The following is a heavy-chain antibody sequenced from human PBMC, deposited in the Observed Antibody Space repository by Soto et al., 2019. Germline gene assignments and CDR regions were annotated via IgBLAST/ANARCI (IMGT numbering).Heavy chain of an antibody. J-gene: IGHJ6*02. CDR2: ISSSSSTI. D-gene: IGHD3-9*01. CDR1: GFTFSSYS. V-gene: IGHV3-48*02. CDR3: ARDWEVLRYFDWFFYYGMDV. Sequence: GGSLRLSCAASGFTFSSYSMNWVRQAPGKGLEWVSYISSSSSTIYYADSVKGRFTISRDNAKNSLYLQMNSLRDEDTAVYYCARDWEVLRYFDWFFYYGMDVWGQGTTVTVSS.